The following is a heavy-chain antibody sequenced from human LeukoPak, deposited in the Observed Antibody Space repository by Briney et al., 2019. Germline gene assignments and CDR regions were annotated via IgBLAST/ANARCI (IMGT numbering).Heavy chain of an antibody. CDR1: GYTFTSYY. D-gene: IGHD6-13*01. CDR3: AREGVAGTGLDY. V-gene: IGHV1-46*01. J-gene: IGHJ4*02. Sequence: ASVKVSCKASGYTFTSYYMHWVRQAPGQGLEWMGIINPSGGSTSYAQRLQGRIIMTRDTTTLYMELSSLRSEDTAVYYCAREGVAGTGLDYWGQGTLVTVSS. CDR2: INPSGGST.